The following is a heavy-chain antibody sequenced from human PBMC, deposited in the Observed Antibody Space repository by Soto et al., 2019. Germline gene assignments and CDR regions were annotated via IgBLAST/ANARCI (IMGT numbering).Heavy chain of an antibody. D-gene: IGHD4-17*01. V-gene: IGHV4-4*07. CDR3: VRGNTYGVVNWFDS. J-gene: IGHJ5*01. Sequence: PSETLSLTCSVSDGSINSHFWSWILQPAGKRLEWIGRIYSSGSTIYNPSVKSRVFISVDTSKKQFSLHLTSVTATDTAVYYCVRGNTYGVVNWFDSWGQGTLVTVSS. CDR1: DGSINSHF. CDR2: IYSSGST.